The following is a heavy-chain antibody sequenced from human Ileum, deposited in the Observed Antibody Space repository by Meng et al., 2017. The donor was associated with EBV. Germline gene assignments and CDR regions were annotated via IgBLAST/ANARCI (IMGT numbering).Heavy chain of an antibody. V-gene: IGHV4-61*03. Sequence: QVQLLASGPGTVKPSENPSLTCTVSSGSVSSGDYHWSWIRQPPGKGLEWIGYILSGSTNYDPSLTNRVTISVDTSKNHFSLKLTSVTAADTAVYYCAGGRAGYGGYKTWGQGTLVTVSS. CDR2: ILSGST. CDR1: SGSVSSGDYH. D-gene: IGHD5-12*01. J-gene: IGHJ4*02. CDR3: AGGRAGYGGYKT.